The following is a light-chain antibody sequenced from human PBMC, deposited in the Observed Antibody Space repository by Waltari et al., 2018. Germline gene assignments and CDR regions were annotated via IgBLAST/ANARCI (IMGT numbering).Light chain of an antibody. CDR3: QQLNSYQWT. CDR2: GAS. CDR1: QSVSSCY. J-gene: IGKJ1*01. Sequence: DTVLTQSPGTLSLSPGERAALSCRASQSVSSCYLAWYRQKPGQAPRLLIYGASSRATGIPDSFSGSGSGTDFTLTISRLEPEDFAVCYCQQLNSYQWTFGQGTKVEIK. V-gene: IGKV3-20*01.